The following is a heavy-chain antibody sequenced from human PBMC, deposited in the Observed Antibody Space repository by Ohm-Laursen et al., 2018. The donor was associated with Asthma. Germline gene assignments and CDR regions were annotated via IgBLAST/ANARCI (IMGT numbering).Heavy chain of an antibody. J-gene: IGHJ4*02. CDR2: ISGSGGST. Sequence: SLRLSCAASGFTFSSYAMSWVRQAPGKGLEWVSAISGSGGSTYYADSVKGRFTISRDNSKNTLYLQMNSLKAEDTAVYYCAKTTGYSSGWCFDYWGQGTLVTVSS. CDR1: GFTFSSYA. CDR3: AKTTGYSSGWCFDY. V-gene: IGHV3-23*01. D-gene: IGHD6-19*01.